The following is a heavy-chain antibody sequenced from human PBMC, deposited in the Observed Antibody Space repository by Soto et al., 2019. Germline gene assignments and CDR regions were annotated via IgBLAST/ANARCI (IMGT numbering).Heavy chain of an antibody. J-gene: IGHJ3*01. CDR1: GFTFSYYW. CDR2: IHSDGSST. D-gene: IGHD1-26*01. V-gene: IGHV3-74*01. CDR3: ARGDRGAFDL. Sequence: EVQLLESGGGLVQPGESLRLSCAASGFTFSYYWMHWVRQAPGMGLVWVSRIHSDGSSTTYADSVKGRFTISRDNARNTLYLQMNRRRAEETAVYYCARGDRGAFDLWGQGTVLTVSS.